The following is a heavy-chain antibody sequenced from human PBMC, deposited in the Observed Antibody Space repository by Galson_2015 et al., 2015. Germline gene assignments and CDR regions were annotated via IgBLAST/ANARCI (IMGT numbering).Heavy chain of an antibody. CDR2: IGRSGGSA. Sequence: SLRLSCAASGFTFSIYDMSWVRQAPGKGLEWVSAIGRSGGSAYYADSVKGRFTISRDNSKNTLYLQMNSLTAEDTAVYYCANSRDYYYAMDVWGQGTAVTVSS. CDR3: ANSRDYYYAMDV. J-gene: IGHJ6*02. V-gene: IGHV3-23*01. CDR1: GFTFSIYD.